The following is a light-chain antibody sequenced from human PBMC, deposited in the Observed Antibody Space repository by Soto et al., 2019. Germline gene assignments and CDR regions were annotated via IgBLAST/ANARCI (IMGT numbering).Light chain of an antibody. CDR3: QQRGA. CDR2: DAS. V-gene: IGKV3-11*01. Sequence: EIVLTQSPATLSLSPGERATLSCRASQRVSSHLAWYQQKPGQAPRLLIYDASTRVTGIPARLSGSGSGTDVTLTIRSLAPEDFSFYYCQQRGAFGQWTKLSIK. J-gene: IGKJ1*01. CDR1: QRVSSH.